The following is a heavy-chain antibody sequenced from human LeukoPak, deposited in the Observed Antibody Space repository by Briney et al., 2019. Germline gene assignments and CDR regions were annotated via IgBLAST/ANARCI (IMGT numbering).Heavy chain of an antibody. J-gene: IGHJ4*02. V-gene: IGHV4-34*01. CDR1: GGSFSGYY. CDR3: ARGDGYYDFGSVYYHFDY. D-gene: IGHD3-3*01. CDR2: INHSGST. Sequence: KPSETLSLTCAVYGGSFSGYYWSWIRQPPGKGLEWIGEINHSGSTNYNPSLKSRVTISVDTSKNQFSLKLSSVTAADTAVYYCARGDGYYDFGSVYYHFDYSGQGTLVTASS.